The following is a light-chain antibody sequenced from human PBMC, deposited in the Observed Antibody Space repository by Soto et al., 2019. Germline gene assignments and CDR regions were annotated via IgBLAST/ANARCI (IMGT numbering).Light chain of an antibody. V-gene: IGLV1-40*01. J-gene: IGLJ3*02. Sequence: QSALTQPPSVAGAPGQRVTISCTGSSSNIGAGYGVHWYHQLPGSAPKLLISGNNIRPSGVPDRFSASKSGTSASLAITGLQPEDEADYFCQAFDSSLSGWVFGGGTKLTVL. CDR2: GNN. CDR1: SSNIGAGYG. CDR3: QAFDSSLSGWV.